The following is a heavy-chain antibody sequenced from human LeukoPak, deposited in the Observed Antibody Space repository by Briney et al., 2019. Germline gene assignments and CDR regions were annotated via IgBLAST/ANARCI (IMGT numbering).Heavy chain of an antibody. Sequence: QPGGSLRLTCAASGFTYSRYWMHWVRQVPGKGLVRVARIKGDESYTFYADSVKGRFTISRDNAKNTLYLQMNSLRAEDTAVYYCASQADSAYGDYNWGQGTLVTVSS. J-gene: IGHJ4*02. CDR2: IKGDESYT. V-gene: IGHV3-74*01. CDR3: ASQADSAYGDYN. CDR1: GFTYSRYW. D-gene: IGHD4-17*01.